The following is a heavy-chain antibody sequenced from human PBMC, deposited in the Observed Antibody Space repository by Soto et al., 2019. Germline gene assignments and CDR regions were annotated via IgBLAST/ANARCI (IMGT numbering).Heavy chain of an antibody. V-gene: IGHV3-23*01. CDR2: ISGSSSST. J-gene: IGHJ3*02. Sequence: GGSLRLSCAASGFTFNSCATTWVRQAPGKGLEWVSTISGSSSSTFYADSVKGRFTTSRDNSKSMLYLQMDGLRAEDTAVYYCAKEYIVTTIADAFDIWGQGTMVTVSS. CDR3: AKEYIVTTIADAFDI. D-gene: IGHD5-12*01. CDR1: GFTFNSCA.